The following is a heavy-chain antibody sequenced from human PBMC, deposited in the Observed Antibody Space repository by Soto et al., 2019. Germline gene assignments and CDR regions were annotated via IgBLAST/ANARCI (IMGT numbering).Heavy chain of an antibody. CDR3: GREGSTSFATSRFDP. CDR2: INAGNGNT. V-gene: IGHV1-3*01. CDR1: GYTFTSYA. J-gene: IGHJ5*02. Sequence: ASVKVSCKASGYTFTSYAMHWVRQAPGQRLEWMGWINAGNGNTKYSQKFQGRVTITRDTSASTAYMELSSLRSEDTAVYYCGREGSTSFATSRFDPWGQGTLVTVSS. D-gene: IGHD2-2*01.